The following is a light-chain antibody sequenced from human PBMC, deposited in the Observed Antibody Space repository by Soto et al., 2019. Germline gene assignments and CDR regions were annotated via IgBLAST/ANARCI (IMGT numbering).Light chain of an antibody. V-gene: IGKV3-15*01. CDR3: QQYRSWPRT. J-gene: IGKJ1*01. Sequence: EIVLTQSPATLSVSRGGRVTLSCRASQSVDINLAWYQQKPGQAPRLLIYGASTRATDMPGRFSGRGAGAEFTLTISSLQSEDFAVYYCQQYRSWPRTFGQGTKGDIK. CDR1: QSVDIN. CDR2: GAS.